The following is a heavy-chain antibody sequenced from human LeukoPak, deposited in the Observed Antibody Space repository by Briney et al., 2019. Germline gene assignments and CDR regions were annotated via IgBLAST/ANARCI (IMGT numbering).Heavy chain of an antibody. J-gene: IGHJ4*02. CDR1: GGTFSSYA. V-gene: IGHV1-46*01. CDR3: ARTTVIYYFDY. CDR2: INPSGGST. Sequence: ASAKVSCKASGGTFSSYAISWVRQAPGQGLEWMGIINPSGGSTSYAQKFQGRVTMTRDMSTSTVYMELSSLRSEDTAVYYCARTTVIYYFDYWGQGTLVTVSS. D-gene: IGHD4-17*01.